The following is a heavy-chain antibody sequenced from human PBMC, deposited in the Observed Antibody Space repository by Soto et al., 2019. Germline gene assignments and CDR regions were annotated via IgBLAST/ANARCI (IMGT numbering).Heavy chain of an antibody. CDR1: GFSLSTSGVG. J-gene: IGHJ4*02. CDR3: AHFIAAAGTPYYVDY. V-gene: IGHV2-5*01. CDR2: IYWNDDK. D-gene: IGHD6-13*01. Sequence: QITLKESGPTLVKPTQTLTLTCTFSGFSLSTSGVGVGWIRQPPGKALEWLALIYWNDDKRYSPSLKSRLTISKDTSKNQVVRTMTNMDPVDTATYYCAHFIAAAGTPYYVDYWGQGTLVTVSS.